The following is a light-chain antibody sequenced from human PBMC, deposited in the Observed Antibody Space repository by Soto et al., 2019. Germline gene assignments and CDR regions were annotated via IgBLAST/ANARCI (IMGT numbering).Light chain of an antibody. Sequence: EIVMTQSPATLSVSPGERATLSCRASQSVGRNLAWYQQKPGQAPRLLIYDASTRATGIPAMFSGSGSGTDFTLAISSLQSEDFAIYSCQQYNHWPPLTFGGGPKVEIK. CDR3: QQYNHWPPLT. V-gene: IGKV3-15*01. CDR1: QSVGRN. J-gene: IGKJ4*01. CDR2: DAS.